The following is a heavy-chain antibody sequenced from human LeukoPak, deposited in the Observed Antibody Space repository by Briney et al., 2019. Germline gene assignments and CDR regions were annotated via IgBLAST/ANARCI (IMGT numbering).Heavy chain of an antibody. CDR2: IYHSGST. V-gene: IGHV4-38-2*02. J-gene: IGHJ4*02. Sequence: SETLSLTCAVSGYSISSGYYWGWVRQPPGKGLEWIGSIYHSGSTYYNPSLKSRVTISVDTTKNQFSLKLISVTAADTAVYYCARDLTAVAAHNFDYWGQGTLVTVSS. CDR3: ARDLTAVAAHNFDY. D-gene: IGHD6-19*01. CDR1: GYSISSGYY.